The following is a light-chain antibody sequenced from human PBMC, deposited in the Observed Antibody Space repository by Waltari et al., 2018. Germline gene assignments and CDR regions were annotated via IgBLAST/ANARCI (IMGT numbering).Light chain of an antibody. Sequence: QPVLPQPPSVSAAPGQKVTISCSGSSSTIGNNDVSWYQQLPGAAPKLLIYDSHKRPSGIPDRFSGSKSGTSATLGITGLQTGDEADYYCGTWDSSLSAWVFGGGTKLTVL. J-gene: IGLJ3*02. CDR3: GTWDSSLSAWV. CDR1: SSTIGNND. V-gene: IGLV1-51*01. CDR2: DSH.